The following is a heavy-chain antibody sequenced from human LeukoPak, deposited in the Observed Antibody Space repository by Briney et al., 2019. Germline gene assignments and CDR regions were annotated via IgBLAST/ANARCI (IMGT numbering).Heavy chain of an antibody. CDR1: GASISSGNDY. CDR3: ARAIAVAGIYYYYMDV. V-gene: IGHV4-61*02. J-gene: IGHJ6*03. Sequence: SETLSLTCTVSGASISSGNDYWSWIRQPAGTGLEWIGRVYTGGSTNYNPSLKSRVTISVDTSKNQFSLKLSSVTATDTAVYYCARAIAVAGIYYYYMDVWGKGTTVTVSS. D-gene: IGHD6-19*01. CDR2: VYTGGST.